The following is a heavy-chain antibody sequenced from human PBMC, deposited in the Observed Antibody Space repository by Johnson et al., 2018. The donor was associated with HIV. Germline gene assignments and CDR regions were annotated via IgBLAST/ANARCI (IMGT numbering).Heavy chain of an antibody. D-gene: IGHD4-23*01. J-gene: IGHJ3*02. V-gene: IGHV3-66*01. CDR1: GFTVSSYF. CDR3: ASWSWGLRWSGFDI. Sequence: VQLVESGGGLVQPGGSLRLSCTASGFTVSSYFMNWVRQAPGKGLEWVSVIYSGGSTFSADSVRGRFTISRDNSKNTLYLQMNSLRAEDTAVYYCASWSWGLRWSGFDIWGQGTMVTVSS. CDR2: IYSGGST.